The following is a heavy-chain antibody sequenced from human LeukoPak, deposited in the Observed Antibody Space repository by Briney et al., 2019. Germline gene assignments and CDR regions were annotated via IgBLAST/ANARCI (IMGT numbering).Heavy chain of an antibody. CDR2: VDHSGGT. J-gene: IGHJ5*02. Sequence: PSETLSLTCAVYGASFSDYYWSWIRQPPGKGLEWIGEVDHSGGTKCNPSLKSRVTISRDTSKNQFSLDLTSVTAADTAVYYCATSSQLGSYNWLDPRGQGTPVTVSA. CDR3: ATSSQLGSYNWLDP. V-gene: IGHV4-34*01. CDR1: GASFSDYY. D-gene: IGHD6-6*01.